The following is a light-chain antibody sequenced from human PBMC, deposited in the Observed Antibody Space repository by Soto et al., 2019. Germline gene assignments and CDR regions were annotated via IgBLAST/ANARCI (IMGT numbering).Light chain of an antibody. CDR2: RGS. Sequence: DIVLTQSPLSLPVTPGDPASISCRSSHSLLHSNGNNYLDWFLQKPGQSPQLLFYRGSSRASGVPDRFSASGSGTDFTLKISRVEAEDVGVYYCMRGLQGAFGQGTRLEIK. CDR3: MRGLQGA. CDR1: HSLLHSNGNNY. V-gene: IGKV2-28*01. J-gene: IGKJ5*01.